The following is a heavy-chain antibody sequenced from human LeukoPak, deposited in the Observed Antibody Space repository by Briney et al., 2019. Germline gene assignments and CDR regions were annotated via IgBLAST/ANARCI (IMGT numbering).Heavy chain of an antibody. D-gene: IGHD2-2*01. CDR3: TRGAGTSWFDY. J-gene: IGHJ4*02. Sequence: ASVKVSCKPSGYTFTVNYLHWVRQAHGQGLEWVGWMNPNSGVTVYAQNFQGRVTMTRDTSISTAYMELSSLTSDDTAVYYCTRGAGTSWFDYWGQGSLVTVSS. CDR1: GYTFTVNY. CDR2: MNPNSGVT. V-gene: IGHV1-2*02.